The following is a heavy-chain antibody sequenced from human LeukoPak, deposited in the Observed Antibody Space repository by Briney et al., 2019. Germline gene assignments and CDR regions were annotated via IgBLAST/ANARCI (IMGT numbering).Heavy chain of an antibody. CDR3: ATYYYGSGSYYRSSFFGY. J-gene: IGHJ4*02. CDR2: IIPILGIA. Sequence: SVKVSCKASGGTFSSYAISWVRQTPGRGLEWMGRIIPILGIANYAQKFQGRVTITADKSTSTAYMELSSLRSEDTAVYYCATYYYGSGSYYRSSFFGYWGQGTLVTVSS. V-gene: IGHV1-69*04. D-gene: IGHD3-10*01. CDR1: GGTFSSYA.